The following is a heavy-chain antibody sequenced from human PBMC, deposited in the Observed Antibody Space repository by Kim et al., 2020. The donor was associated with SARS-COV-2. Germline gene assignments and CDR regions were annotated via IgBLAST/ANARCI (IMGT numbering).Heavy chain of an antibody. V-gene: IGHV4-39*01. CDR2: IYYSGST. D-gene: IGHD1-20*01. CDR3: ARLKVNWNDGRDWFDP. J-gene: IGHJ5*02. CDR1: GGSISSSSYY. Sequence: SETLSLTCTVSGGSISSSSYYWGWIRQPPGKGLEWIGSIYYSGSTYYNPSLKSRVTISVDTSKNQFSLKLSSVTAADTAVYYCARLKVNWNDGRDWFDPWGQGTLVTVSS.